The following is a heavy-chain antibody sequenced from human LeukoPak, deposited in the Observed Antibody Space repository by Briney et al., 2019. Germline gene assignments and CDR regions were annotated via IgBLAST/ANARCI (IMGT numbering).Heavy chain of an antibody. J-gene: IGHJ4*02. Sequence: SETLSLTCTVSGASIHSYYWNWIRQPAGKGLEWIGRIYTSGNTDYNPSLKSRVTMSVDTSKNQFSLKLNSVTAADTAVYYCAREGQRVVVHDDAYFDYWGQGTLVTVSS. CDR1: GASIHSYY. CDR2: IYTSGNT. V-gene: IGHV4-4*07. CDR3: AREGQRVVVHDDAYFDY. D-gene: IGHD3-22*01.